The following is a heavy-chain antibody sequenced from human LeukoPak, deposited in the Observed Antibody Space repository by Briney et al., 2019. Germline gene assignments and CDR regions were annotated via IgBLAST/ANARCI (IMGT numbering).Heavy chain of an antibody. Sequence: GGSLRLSCAASGFTFSGHWMSWVRQAPGKGLEWVSSIPNSGGSTYNADSVEGRFIISRDNSKNRLYLQMNSLRVEDTALYCCAKGLSWFDSWGQGTLVTVSS. CDR2: IPNSGGST. CDR3: AKGLSWFDS. V-gene: IGHV3-23*01. CDR1: GFTFSGHW. J-gene: IGHJ5*01.